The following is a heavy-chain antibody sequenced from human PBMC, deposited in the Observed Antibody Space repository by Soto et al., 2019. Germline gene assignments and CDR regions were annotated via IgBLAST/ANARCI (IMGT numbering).Heavy chain of an antibody. J-gene: IGHJ6*02. CDR1: GYSFTSYW. Sequence: PGESLKISCKGSGYSFTSYWISWVRQMPGKGLEWMGRIDPSDSYTNYSPSFQGHVTISADKSISTAYLQWSSLKASDTAMYYCARWVCSSTSCYISVDLFDSHGMDVWGQGTTVTVSS. V-gene: IGHV5-10-1*01. D-gene: IGHD2-2*02. CDR3: ARWVCSSTSCYISVDLFDSHGMDV. CDR2: IDPSDSYT.